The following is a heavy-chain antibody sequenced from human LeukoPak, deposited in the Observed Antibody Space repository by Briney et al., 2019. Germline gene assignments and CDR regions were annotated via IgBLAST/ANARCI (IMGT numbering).Heavy chain of an antibody. CDR3: ARDCYDYVWGSAFDY. J-gene: IGHJ4*02. D-gene: IGHD3-16*01. Sequence: GGSLRLSCAASRFTFSNYAMHWVRQAPGKGLEWVAVISYDGSNKYYADSVKGRFTISRDISKNTLYLQMSSLGAEDTAVYYCARDCYDYVWGSAFDYWGQGTLVTVSS. CDR1: RFTFSNYA. V-gene: IGHV3-30-3*01. CDR2: ISYDGSNK.